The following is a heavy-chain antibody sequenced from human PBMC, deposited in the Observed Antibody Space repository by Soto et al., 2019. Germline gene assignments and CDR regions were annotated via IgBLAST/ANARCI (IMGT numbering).Heavy chain of an antibody. CDR1: GDSISSYS. J-gene: IGHJ4*02. V-gene: IGHV4-4*07. D-gene: IGHD1-7*01. CDR2: VYPSGHT. Sequence: PSETLSLTCTASGDSISSYSWNWIRQTAGGGLEWIGRVYPSGHTQYRSSFETRVTVSVDMSTNQFFLELRSVTAADTAVYYCARESGENWSYEAYGGQGTQVPVSS. CDR3: ARESGENWSYEAY.